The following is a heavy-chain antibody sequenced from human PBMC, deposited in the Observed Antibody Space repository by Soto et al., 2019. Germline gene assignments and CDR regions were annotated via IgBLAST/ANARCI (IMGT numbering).Heavy chain of an antibody. Sequence: QVLLVQSGGEVKKPGASVKVSCNTSGYPFISYGISWVRQAPEQGPEWMGWINVYSGNTDYAQKFRDRITVTTDTSTSTAYMELRSLRSDDTAVYYCARIKASSMDVWGQGTRVTVSS. CDR2: INVYSGNT. V-gene: IGHV1-18*01. D-gene: IGHD3-16*01. CDR3: ARIKASSMDV. J-gene: IGHJ6*02. CDR1: GYPFISYG.